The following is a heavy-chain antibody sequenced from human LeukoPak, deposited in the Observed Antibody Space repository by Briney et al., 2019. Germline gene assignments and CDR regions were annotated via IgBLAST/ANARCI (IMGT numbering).Heavy chain of an antibody. CDR2: INSDGITT. J-gene: IGHJ4*02. CDR1: GFTFSNAW. Sequence: GGSLRLSCAASGFTFSNAWMSWVRQAPRKGLVWVSRINSDGITTSYADSVKGRFTISRDNAKNTLYLQMNSLRAEDTAVYYCARDMVAGGPDYWGQGTLVTVSS. CDR3: ARDMVAGGPDY. V-gene: IGHV3-74*01. D-gene: IGHD6-19*01.